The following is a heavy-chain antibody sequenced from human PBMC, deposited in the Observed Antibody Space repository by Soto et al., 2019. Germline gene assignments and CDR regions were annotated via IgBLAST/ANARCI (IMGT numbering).Heavy chain of an antibody. CDR3: AIEGAAAGTHSWFDP. CDR2: IIPIFGTA. CDR1: GGTFSSYA. Sequence: QVQLVQSGAEGKKPGSSVKVSCKASGGTFSSYAISWVRQAPGRGLEWMGGIIPIFGTANYAQKFQGRVTITADESTSTAYMELSSLRSEDTAVYYCAIEGAAAGTHSWFDPWGQGTLVTVYS. J-gene: IGHJ5*02. V-gene: IGHV1-69*12. D-gene: IGHD6-13*01.